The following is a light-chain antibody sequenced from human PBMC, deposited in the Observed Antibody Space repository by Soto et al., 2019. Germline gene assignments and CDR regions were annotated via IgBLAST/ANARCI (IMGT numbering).Light chain of an antibody. Sequence: QSALTQPASVSGSPGQSITISCTGTSSDVGSYNLVSWYQQHPDKAPKLMIYEGSKRPSGVSNRFSGSKSGDTASLTISGLQAEDEADYYCSSYTSSNTLVFGTGTKLTVL. V-gene: IGLV2-14*02. J-gene: IGLJ1*01. CDR3: SSYTSSNTLV. CDR1: SSDVGSYNL. CDR2: EGS.